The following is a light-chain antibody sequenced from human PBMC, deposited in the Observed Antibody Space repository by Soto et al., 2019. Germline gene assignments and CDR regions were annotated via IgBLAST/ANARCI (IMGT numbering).Light chain of an antibody. CDR1: SSDVGGYHS. J-gene: IGLJ1*01. V-gene: IGLV2-14*01. CDR3: SSWTSSSSYV. CDR2: DVS. Sequence: QSALTQPASVSGSPGQSIAISCTGTSSDVGGYHSVSWYQQYPGKAPKLMIHDVSNRPSGVSDRFSGSKSGNTASLTISGLQAEDEADYYCSSWTSSSSYVFGSGTKLPVL.